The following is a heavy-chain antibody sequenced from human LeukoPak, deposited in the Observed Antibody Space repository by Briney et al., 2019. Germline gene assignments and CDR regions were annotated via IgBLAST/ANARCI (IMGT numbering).Heavy chain of an antibody. CDR2: ISAYNGNT. V-gene: IGHV1-18*01. CDR3: ASSTIFGVDPFYYGMDV. CDR1: GYTFTSYG. D-gene: IGHD3-3*01. Sequence: ASVKASFKASGYTFTSYGISWVRQAPGQGLEWMEWISAYNGNTNYAQKLQGRVTMTTDTSTSTAYMELRSLRSDDTAVYYCASSTIFGVDPFYYGMDVWGQGTTVTVSS. J-gene: IGHJ6*02.